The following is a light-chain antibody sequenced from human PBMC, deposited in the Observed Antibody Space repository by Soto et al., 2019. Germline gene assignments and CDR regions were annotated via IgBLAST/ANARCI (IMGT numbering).Light chain of an antibody. CDR3: AAWDDSLNGLV. CDR2: SND. CDR1: RSNIGSNT. Sequence: QSVLTQPPSASGTPGLRVTISSSGSRSNIGSNTVNWYRQLPGTAPKLLIYSNDQRPSGVPDRFSGSKSGTSASLAISGLQSEDEADYYCAAWDDSLNGLVFGGGTKLTVL. J-gene: IGLJ2*01. V-gene: IGLV1-44*01.